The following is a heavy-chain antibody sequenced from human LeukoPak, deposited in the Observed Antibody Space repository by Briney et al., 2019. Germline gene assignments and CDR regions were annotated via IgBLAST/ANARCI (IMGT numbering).Heavy chain of an antibody. Sequence: PGGSLRLSCAASGFTFSGYAMNWVRQAPGKGLEWVSHIYSSDTTYADSVKGRFTISRDNAKNSLYLQMNSLRDEDTVVYYCAKEGPGSRTIYYFDYWGQGTLVTVSS. CDR3: AKEGPGSRTIYYFDY. J-gene: IGHJ4*02. CDR1: GFTFSGYA. V-gene: IGHV3-48*02. CDR2: IYSSDTT. D-gene: IGHD4/OR15-4a*01.